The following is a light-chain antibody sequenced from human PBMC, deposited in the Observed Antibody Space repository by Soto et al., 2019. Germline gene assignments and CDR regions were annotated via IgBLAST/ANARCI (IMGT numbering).Light chain of an antibody. CDR2: AAS. Sequence: DIQMTQSPSSLSASVGDRVTITCRASQSISSYLNWYQQKPGKAPKLLICAASSLQSGVPSRFSGSGSGTDFTLTISSLQPEDFATYYCQQSNSALWTFGQGTKVDIK. J-gene: IGKJ1*01. CDR1: QSISSY. V-gene: IGKV1-39*01. CDR3: QQSNSALWT.